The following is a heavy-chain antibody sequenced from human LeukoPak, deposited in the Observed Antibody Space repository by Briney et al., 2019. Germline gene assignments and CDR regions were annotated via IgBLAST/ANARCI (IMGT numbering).Heavy chain of an antibody. CDR2: IHSSGTA. CDR1: GGSISSGGYS. V-gene: IGHV4-30-2*01. D-gene: IGHD1-26*01. J-gene: IGHJ3*02. Sequence: PSQTLSLTCAVSGGSISSGGYSWNWIRQPPGKGLEWIGYIHSSGTAYYNPSLKSRVTISLDRSKNHFSLNLTSVTAADTAVYYCAKDGGWGLSTWYSGFDIWGQGTIVTVSS. CDR3: AKDGGWGLSTWYSGFDI.